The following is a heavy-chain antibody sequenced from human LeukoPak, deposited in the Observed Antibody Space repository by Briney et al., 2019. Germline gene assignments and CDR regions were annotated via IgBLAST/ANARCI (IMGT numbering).Heavy chain of an antibody. J-gene: IGHJ3*02. CDR3: ATPFDRWLVLVPI. CDR2: IWYDGSNK. Sequence: PGRSLRLSCAASGFTFSSYGMHWVRQAPGKGLEWVAVIWYDGSNKYYADSVKGRFTISRDNSKNTLYLQMNSLRAEDTAVYYCATPFDRWLVLVPIWGQGTMVTVSS. CDR1: GFTFSSYG. D-gene: IGHD6-19*01. V-gene: IGHV3-33*01.